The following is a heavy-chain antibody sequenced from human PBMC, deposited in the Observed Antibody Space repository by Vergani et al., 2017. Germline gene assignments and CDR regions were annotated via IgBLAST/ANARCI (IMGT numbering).Heavy chain of an antibody. CDR3: ARGRDSSSPYYYYGMDV. V-gene: IGHV3-21*01. J-gene: IGHJ6*02. Sequence: EVQLVESGGGLVKPGGSLRLPWAASGFPFSGYSMNGARQAPGKGLVWVSSISSSSSYIYYADSGKGRFTISRDNAKNSLYLQMNSLRAEDTAVYYCARGRDSSSPYYYYGMDVWGQGTTVTVSS. CDR1: GFPFSGYS. CDR2: ISSSSSYI. D-gene: IGHD6-6*01.